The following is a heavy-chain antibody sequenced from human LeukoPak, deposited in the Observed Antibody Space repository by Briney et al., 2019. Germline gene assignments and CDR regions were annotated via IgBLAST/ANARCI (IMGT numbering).Heavy chain of an antibody. CDR3: ARGRNWFDP. Sequence: SETLSLTCTVSGGSISSYYWSWLRQPPGKGLEWIGYIYYSGSTYYNPSLKSRVTISVDTSKNQFSLKLSSVTAADTAVYYCARGRNWFDPWGQGTLVTVSS. CDR1: GGSISSYY. D-gene: IGHD2-15*01. V-gene: IGHV4-59*08. CDR2: IYYSGST. J-gene: IGHJ5*02.